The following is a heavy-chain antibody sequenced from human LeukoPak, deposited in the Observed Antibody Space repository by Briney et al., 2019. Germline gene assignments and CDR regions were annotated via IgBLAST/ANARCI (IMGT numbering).Heavy chain of an antibody. CDR1: GYTFTSYG. Sequence: ASVKVSCKASGYTFTSYGISWVRQAPGQGLEWMGWISAYNGNTSYAQKLQGRVTMTTDTSTSTAYMELRSLRSDDTAVYYCARVPITYYYDSSGYYYGDYWGQGTLVTVSS. V-gene: IGHV1-18*01. D-gene: IGHD3-22*01. J-gene: IGHJ4*02. CDR3: ARVPITYYYDSSGYYYGDY. CDR2: ISAYNGNT.